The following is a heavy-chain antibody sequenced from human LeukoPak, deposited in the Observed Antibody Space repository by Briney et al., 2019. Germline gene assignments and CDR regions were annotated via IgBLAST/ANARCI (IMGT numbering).Heavy chain of an antibody. CDR3: ATHLVLKGVPHDAFDI. CDR2: IYTSGST. Sequence: SETLSLTCTVSSGSINTYYWSWIRQPAGKRLEWIGRIYTSGSTNYNPSLKSRVTVSVDTSKNQFSLRLSSVTAADTAVYYCATHLVLKGVPHDAFDIWGQGTAVTVSS. D-gene: IGHD4/OR15-4a*01. V-gene: IGHV4-4*07. J-gene: IGHJ3*02. CDR1: SGSINTYY.